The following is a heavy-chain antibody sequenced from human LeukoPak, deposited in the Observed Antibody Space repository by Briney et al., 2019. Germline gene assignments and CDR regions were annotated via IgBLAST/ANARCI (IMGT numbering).Heavy chain of an antibody. CDR2: IKQDGSEK. D-gene: IGHD5-24*01. Sequence: PGGSLRLSCAASGFTFSSYWMSWVRQAPGKGLEWVANIKQDGSEKYYVDSVKGRFTISRDNAKNSLYLQMNSLRAEDTALYYCARAHGRDGYSSGWFDPWGQGTLVTVSS. J-gene: IGHJ5*02. CDR3: ARAHGRDGYSSGWFDP. CDR1: GFTFSSYW. V-gene: IGHV3-7*03.